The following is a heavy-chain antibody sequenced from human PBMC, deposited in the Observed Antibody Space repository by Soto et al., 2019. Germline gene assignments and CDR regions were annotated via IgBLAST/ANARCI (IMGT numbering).Heavy chain of an antibody. Sequence: SVKDSCNACGDTFGRNAIHWVRQAPGQWLEWMGGIIPMFPTTNYAQKFKGRLTIYADKSTGTAYMEMTSLRSEDTAVYYCATDGDSADYGYWGQGTLVTVSS. V-gene: IGHV1-69*06. J-gene: IGHJ4*02. CDR1: GDTFGRNA. CDR2: IIPMFPTT. D-gene: IGHD2-21*01. CDR3: ATDGDSADYGY.